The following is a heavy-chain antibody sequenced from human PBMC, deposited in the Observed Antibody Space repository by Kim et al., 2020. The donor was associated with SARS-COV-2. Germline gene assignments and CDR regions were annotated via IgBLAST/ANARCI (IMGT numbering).Heavy chain of an antibody. Sequence: NYHPSLKSRVTISVDTSKNQFSLKLSSVTAADTAVYYCAKRDSGRDAFDIWGQGTMVTVSS. D-gene: IGHD2-15*01. J-gene: IGHJ3*02. CDR3: AKRDSGRDAFDI. V-gene: IGHV4-34*01.